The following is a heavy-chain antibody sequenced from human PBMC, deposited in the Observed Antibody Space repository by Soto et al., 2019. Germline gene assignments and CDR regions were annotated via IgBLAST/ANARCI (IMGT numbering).Heavy chain of an antibody. CDR3: ARGGRISGVY. J-gene: IGHJ4*02. CDR1: GYTFTSYD. CDR2: MDPNSGNR. V-gene: IGHV1-8*01. D-gene: IGHD1-26*01. Sequence: ASVKVSCKASGYTFTSYDINWVRQATGQGLEWMGWMDPNSGNRGYAQKFQGRVTMTRNTSISTAYMELSSLRSEDTAVYYCARGGRISGVYWGQGTLVPVTS.